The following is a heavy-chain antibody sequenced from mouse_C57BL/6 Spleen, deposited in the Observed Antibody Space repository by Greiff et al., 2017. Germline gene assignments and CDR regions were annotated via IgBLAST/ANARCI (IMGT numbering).Heavy chain of an antibody. Sequence: VQLKQSGAELVRPGASVKLSCTASGFNIKDYYMNWVKQRPEQGLEWIGRIDPEDGDTEYAPKFQGKATMTADTSSNTAYLQLSSLTSEDTAVYYCTTGDYGSSYFDYWGQGTTLTVSS. CDR1: GFNIKDYY. CDR3: TTGDYGSSYFDY. CDR2: IDPEDGDT. D-gene: IGHD1-1*01. J-gene: IGHJ2*01. V-gene: IGHV14-1*01.